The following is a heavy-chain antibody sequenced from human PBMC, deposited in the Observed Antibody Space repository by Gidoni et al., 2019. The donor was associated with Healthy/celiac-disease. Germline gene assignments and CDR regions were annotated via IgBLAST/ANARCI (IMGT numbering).Heavy chain of an antibody. D-gene: IGHD1-26*01. J-gene: IGHJ3*02. Sequence: QVQLQESGPGLVKLSQTLSHTRTVSGCSISRGRYYWCWLRQPAGTGLEWTGRIYPCGSTNYNPSLKSRVTMSVDTSKNQFSLKLSSVTAADTAVYYCARDTGIVGATRAAFDIWGQGTMVTVSA. CDR1: GCSISRGRYY. CDR2: IYPCGST. V-gene: IGHV4-61*02. CDR3: ARDTGIVGATRAAFDI.